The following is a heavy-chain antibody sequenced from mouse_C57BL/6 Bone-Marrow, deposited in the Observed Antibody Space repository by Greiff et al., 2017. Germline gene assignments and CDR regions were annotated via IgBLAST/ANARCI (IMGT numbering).Heavy chain of an antibody. CDR3: ARRGSNHFDY. D-gene: IGHD2-5*01. CDR2: ISYSGST. J-gene: IGHJ2*01. Sequence: ESGPGMVKPSQSLSLTCTVTGYSITSGYDWHWIRHFPGNKLEWMGYISYSGSTNYNPSLKSRISITHDTSKNHFFLKLNSVTTEDTATYYCARRGSNHFDYWGQGTTLTVSS. CDR1: GYSITSGYD. V-gene: IGHV3-1*01.